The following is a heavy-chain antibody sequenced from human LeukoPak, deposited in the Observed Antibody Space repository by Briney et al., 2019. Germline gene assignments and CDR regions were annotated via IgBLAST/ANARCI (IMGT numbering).Heavy chain of an antibody. CDR2: IYYSGST. Sequence: SETLSLTCTVSGGSISSYYWSWIRQPPGKGLEWTGYIYYSGSTNYNPSLKSRVTISVDTSKNQFSLKLSSVTAADTAVYYCARGNTAMAQVFDYWGQGTLVTVSS. D-gene: IGHD5-18*01. J-gene: IGHJ4*02. CDR1: GGSISSYY. CDR3: ARGNTAMAQVFDY. V-gene: IGHV4-59*01.